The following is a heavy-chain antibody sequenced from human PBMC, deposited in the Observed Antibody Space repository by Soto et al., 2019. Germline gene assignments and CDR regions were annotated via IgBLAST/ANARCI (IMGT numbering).Heavy chain of an antibody. CDR2: IDPSDSEA. Sequence: EVQLVQSGAEVKKPGESLRIACKGSGYIFATYWINWVRQLPGEGLEWMGRIDPSDSEANYGPSFQGHVTMSVDTSTNTAYLQWSSLKASDSATYYGARETGTYSNDFWGQGTLVSVFS. CDR3: ARETGTYSNDF. J-gene: IGHJ4*02. D-gene: IGHD4-4*01. CDR1: GYIFATYW. V-gene: IGHV5-10-1*03.